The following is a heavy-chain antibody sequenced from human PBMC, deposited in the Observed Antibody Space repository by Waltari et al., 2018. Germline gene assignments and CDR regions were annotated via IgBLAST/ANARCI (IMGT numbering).Heavy chain of an antibody. D-gene: IGHD2-15*01. CDR2: ISSTGDT. Sequence: EVQLVESGGGLVQPGGSLRLSCAAPGFTFSSNDMHWVRQATGKGLEWVSAISSTGDTYYAASVRGRFTISRENAQRSVYLQMNSLRAGDTALYYCATISSVAIHWGQGTTVTVSS. V-gene: IGHV3-13*01. J-gene: IGHJ6*02. CDR1: GFTFSSND. CDR3: ATISSVAIH.